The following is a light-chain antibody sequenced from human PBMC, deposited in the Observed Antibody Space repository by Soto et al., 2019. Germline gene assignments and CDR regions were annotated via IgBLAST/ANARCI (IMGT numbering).Light chain of an antibody. J-gene: IGKJ4*01. CDR1: QGISSH. CDR3: QHYFSYPLT. Sequence: AIRMTQSPSSFSASTGDRVTITCRASQGISSHLAWYQVKPGKAPRLLIYTASYLESGVPSRFIGSGSGTDFTLTISSMQSEDCAVDDCQHYFSYPLTFGGGTKVEIK. V-gene: IGKV1-8*01. CDR2: TAS.